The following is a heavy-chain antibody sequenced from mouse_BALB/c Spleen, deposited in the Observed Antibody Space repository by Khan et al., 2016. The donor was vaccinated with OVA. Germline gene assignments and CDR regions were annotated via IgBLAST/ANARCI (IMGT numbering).Heavy chain of an antibody. V-gene: IGHV1S136*01. CDR1: GFTFADYV. D-gene: IGHD1-1*01. J-gene: IGHJ4*01. CDR3: GRSATDYYTVDY. Sequence: EVQLQESGPELVKPGASVRMSCKASGFTFADYVMHWVRQKPGQGLEWIGYIYPYNDDTESTERFKGKATLTLDKSSSTAYMDLTSLTSADSAVYYCGRSATDYYTVDYGGQGTSVTVSS. CDR2: IYPYNDDT.